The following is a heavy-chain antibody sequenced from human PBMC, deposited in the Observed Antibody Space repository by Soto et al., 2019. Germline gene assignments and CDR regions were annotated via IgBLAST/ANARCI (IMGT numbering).Heavy chain of an antibody. V-gene: IGHV1-18*01. Sequence: QDQLVQSGAEVKKLGASVTVSCKASGYSFTNYGITWVRQAPGQGLEWLGWISAFNGKTHYAQKVQGRVTMTTDASTSTAYMELRSLRSDDTAVYYCARDRGVAPPVAGNTHYYYYMDVWGKGTTVTVSS. J-gene: IGHJ6*03. CDR1: GYSFTNYG. D-gene: IGHD6-19*01. CDR2: ISAFNGKT. CDR3: ARDRGVAPPVAGNTHYYYYMDV.